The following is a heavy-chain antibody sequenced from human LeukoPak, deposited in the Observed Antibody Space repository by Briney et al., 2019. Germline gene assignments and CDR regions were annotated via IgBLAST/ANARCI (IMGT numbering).Heavy chain of an antibody. Sequence: GGSLRLSCAASGFTFSSYGMSWVRQAPGKGLEWVSAISGSGGSTYYADSVKGRFTISRDISKNTLYLQMNSLRAEDTAVYYCAKTMHYYDIDYWGQGTLVAVSS. CDR2: ISGSGGST. D-gene: IGHD3-22*01. CDR1: GFTFSSYG. J-gene: IGHJ4*02. CDR3: AKTMHYYDIDY. V-gene: IGHV3-23*01.